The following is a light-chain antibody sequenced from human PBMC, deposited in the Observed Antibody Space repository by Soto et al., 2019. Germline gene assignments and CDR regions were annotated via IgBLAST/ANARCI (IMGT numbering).Light chain of an antibody. CDR3: QQYHNLWT. J-gene: IGKJ1*01. CDR1: HYVYSN. Sequence: EIVMTKSPATLSLSPGDRATLSCTASHYVYSNVAWFQQRPGQAPRLLIYRASARATGTPARFSGSGSGTEFTLTITSLQSEDFAVYYCQQYHNLWTFGQGTEVEIK. V-gene: IGKV3-15*01. CDR2: RAS.